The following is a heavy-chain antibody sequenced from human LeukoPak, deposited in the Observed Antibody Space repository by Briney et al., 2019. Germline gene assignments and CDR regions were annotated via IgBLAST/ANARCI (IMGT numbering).Heavy chain of an antibody. CDR2: ISSSGSTI. D-gene: IGHD1-26*01. Sequence: SGGSLRLSCAASGFTFSSYEMNWVRQAPGKGLEWISYISSSGSTIYYADSVKGRFTISRDNAKNSLYLQVNSLRAEDTALYYCARGWGRLVGATRFDYWGQGALVTVSS. V-gene: IGHV3-48*03. J-gene: IGHJ4*02. CDR3: ARGWGRLVGATRFDY. CDR1: GFTFSSYE.